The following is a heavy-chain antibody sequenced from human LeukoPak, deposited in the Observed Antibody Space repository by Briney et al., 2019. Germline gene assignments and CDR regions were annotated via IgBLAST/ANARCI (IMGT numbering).Heavy chain of an antibody. CDR1: GFTFSSYS. CDR2: ISTSSSYI. Sequence: GGSLRLSCAASGFTFSSYSMNWVRRAPGKGLEWVSSISTSSSYIYSADSVKGRFTISRDNAKNSLYLQMNSLRAEDTAVYYCVRDTFSPDAFDIWGQGTMVIVSS. V-gene: IGHV3-21*01. CDR3: VRDTFSPDAFDI. D-gene: IGHD3-16*01. J-gene: IGHJ3*02.